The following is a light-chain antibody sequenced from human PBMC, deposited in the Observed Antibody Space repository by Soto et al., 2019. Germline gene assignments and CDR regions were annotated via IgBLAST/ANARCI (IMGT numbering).Light chain of an antibody. Sequence: QSALTQPASVSGSPGQSITIPCTGTSSDVGGYNYVSWYQQHPGKAPKLMIYDVSNRPSGVSNRFSGSKSGNTASLTISGLQAEDEADYYCSSYTSSSTLDFGTGTKLTVL. CDR3: SSYTSSSTLD. CDR1: SSDVGGYNY. V-gene: IGLV2-14*01. CDR2: DVS. J-gene: IGLJ1*01.